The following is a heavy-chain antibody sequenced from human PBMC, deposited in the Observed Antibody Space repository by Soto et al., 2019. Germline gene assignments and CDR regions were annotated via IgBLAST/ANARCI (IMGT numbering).Heavy chain of an antibody. D-gene: IGHD6-19*01. V-gene: IGHV3-15*07. CDR3: TTIRYKNGWYSGGPFDY. CDR2: IKSEADGGTA. Sequence: PGGSLRLSCAASGFTFNNAWMNWVRQAPGRGLDWVGRIKSEADGGTADYAAPVEGRLTISRDESTNTLYLQMNNLKTEDTAVYYCTTIRYKNGWYSGGPFDYWGQGTLVTVSS. J-gene: IGHJ4*02. CDR1: GFTFNNAW.